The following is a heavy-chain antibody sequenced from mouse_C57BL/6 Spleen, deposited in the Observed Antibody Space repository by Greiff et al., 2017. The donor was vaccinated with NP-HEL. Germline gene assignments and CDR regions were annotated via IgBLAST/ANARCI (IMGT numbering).Heavy chain of an antibody. Sequence: QVQLQQPGAELVMPGASVKLSCKASGYTFTSYWMHWVKQRPGQGLEWIGEIDPSDSYTNYNQKFKGKSTLTVDKSSSTAYMQLSSLTSEDSAVYYCARSHYCNYVGFAYWGQGTLVTVSA. D-gene: IGHD2-1*01. V-gene: IGHV1-69*01. CDR1: GYTFTSYW. CDR2: IDPSDSYT. J-gene: IGHJ3*01. CDR3: ARSHYCNYVGFAY.